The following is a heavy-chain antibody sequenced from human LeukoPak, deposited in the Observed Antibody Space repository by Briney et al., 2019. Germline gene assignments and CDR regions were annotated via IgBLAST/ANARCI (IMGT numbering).Heavy chain of an antibody. D-gene: IGHD2-2*02. Sequence: ASVKVSCKASGYTFTSYYMHWVRQAPGQGLEWMGIINPSGGSTSYAQKFQGRVTMTRDTSISTAYMELSRLRSDDAAVYYCARDYCSSTSCYTRWFDPWGQGTLVTVSS. CDR3: ARDYCSSTSCYTRWFDP. V-gene: IGHV1-46*01. CDR1: GYTFTSYY. CDR2: INPSGGST. J-gene: IGHJ5*02.